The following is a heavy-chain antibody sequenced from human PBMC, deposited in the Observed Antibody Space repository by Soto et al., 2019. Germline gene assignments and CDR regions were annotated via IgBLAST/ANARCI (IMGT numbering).Heavy chain of an antibody. J-gene: IGHJ3*02. D-gene: IGHD3-22*01. Sequence: SETLSLTCAVYGGSFSGYYWSWIRQPPGKGLEWIGEINHSGSTNYNPSLKSRVTISVDTSKNQFSLKLSSVTAADTAVYYCAMAYYYDSSGQGPFDIWGQGTMVT. CDR2: INHSGST. V-gene: IGHV4-34*01. CDR1: GGSFSGYY. CDR3: AMAYYYDSSGQGPFDI.